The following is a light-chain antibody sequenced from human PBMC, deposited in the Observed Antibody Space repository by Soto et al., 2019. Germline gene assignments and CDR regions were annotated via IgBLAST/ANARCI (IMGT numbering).Light chain of an antibody. Sequence: EIAMTQSPDTLSVSPGDRATLSCRASQGVRSDLAWYQQKAGQSPRLLICGASTRAAETPARFSGSGSETEFTLTINSLQSEDYAVYYCQQHNQWPITFGQGTRLEIK. V-gene: IGKV3-15*01. CDR3: QQHNQWPIT. CDR2: GAS. J-gene: IGKJ5*01. CDR1: QGVRSD.